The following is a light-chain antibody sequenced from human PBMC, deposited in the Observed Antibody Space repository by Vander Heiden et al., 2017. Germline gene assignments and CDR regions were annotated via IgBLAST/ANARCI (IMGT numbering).Light chain of an antibody. Sequence: GQRATLCCRVSQTLSRSFLAWYQQKPGQSPRLLIYGASNTFAGTPDRFSGSGSGTAFTLTISRLEPEDFAVYFCHQDDKLPLTFGGGTKVEIK. CDR1: QTLSRSF. CDR3: HQDDKLPLT. CDR2: GAS. V-gene: IGKV3-20*01. J-gene: IGKJ4*01.